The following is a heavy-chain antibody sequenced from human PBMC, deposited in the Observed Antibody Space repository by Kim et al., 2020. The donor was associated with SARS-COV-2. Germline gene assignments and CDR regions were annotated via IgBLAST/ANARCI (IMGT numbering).Heavy chain of an antibody. CDR1: GFTFSSYA. V-gene: IGHV3-23*01. Sequence: GGSLRLSCAASGFTFSSYAMSWVRQAPGKGLEWVSAISGSGGSTYYADSVKGRFTISRDNSKNTLYLQMNSLRAEDTAVYYCAKPRTRRAPDRYGMDVWGQGTPVTVSS. CDR2: ISGSGGST. J-gene: IGHJ6*02. CDR3: AKPRTRRAPDRYGMDV.